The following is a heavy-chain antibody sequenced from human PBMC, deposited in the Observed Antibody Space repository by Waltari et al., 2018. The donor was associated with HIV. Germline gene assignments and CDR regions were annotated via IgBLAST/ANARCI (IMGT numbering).Heavy chain of an antibody. V-gene: IGHV4-31*01. CDR2: IYDSGTT. CDR3: ARGPPRYYFDY. CDR1: GGFISNGGYY. J-gene: IGHJ4*01. Sequence: QVQLQESGPGLVRPSQSLSLTCTVSGGFISNGGYYWSWIRQHPGKGLEWIGYIYDSGTTYYNPSLKSLVTISVDTSKNQFSLRLSSVTAADTAVYFCARGPPRYYFDYWGHGTLVTVSS.